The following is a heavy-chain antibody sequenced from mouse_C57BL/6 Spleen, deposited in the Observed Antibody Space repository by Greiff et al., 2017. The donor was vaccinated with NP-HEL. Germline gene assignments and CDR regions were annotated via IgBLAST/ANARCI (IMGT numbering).Heavy chain of an antibody. CDR3: ARGAYDYDVLDY. J-gene: IGHJ2*01. CDR1: GYTFTSYW. Sequence: VQLQQSGTELVKPGASVKLSCKASGYTFTSYWMHWVKQRPGQGLEWIGNINPSNGGTNYNEKFKSKATLTVDKYSSTAYMQLSSLKSEDSAVEDCARGAYDYDVLDYWGQGTTLTVSS. CDR2: INPSNGGT. D-gene: IGHD2-4*01. V-gene: IGHV1-53*01.